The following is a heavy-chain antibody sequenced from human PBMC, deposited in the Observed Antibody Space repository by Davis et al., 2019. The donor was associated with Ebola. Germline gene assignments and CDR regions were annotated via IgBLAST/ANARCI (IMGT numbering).Heavy chain of an antibody. CDR3: AKDRAGHYYFDY. Sequence: GESLKISCAASGFTFSSYAMHWVRQAPGKGLEWVSAISGSGGSTYYADSVKGRFTISRDNSKNTLYLQMNSLRAEDTAVYYCAKDRAGHYYFDYWGQGTLVTVSS. CDR1: GFTFSSYA. CDR2: ISGSGGST. D-gene: IGHD6-19*01. V-gene: IGHV3-23*01. J-gene: IGHJ4*02.